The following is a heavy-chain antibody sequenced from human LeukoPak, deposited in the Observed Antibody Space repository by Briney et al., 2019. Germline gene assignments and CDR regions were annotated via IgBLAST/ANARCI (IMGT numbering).Heavy chain of an antibody. Sequence: PLETLSLTCTVSGYSISSGYYWGWIRQPPGKGLEWIGSIYHSGSTYYNPSLKSRVTISVDTSKNQFSLKLSSVTAADTAVYYCARALTVTRDYWGQGTLVTVSS. CDR3: ARALTVTRDY. D-gene: IGHD4-17*01. CDR2: IYHSGST. CDR1: GYSISSGYY. V-gene: IGHV4-38-2*02. J-gene: IGHJ4*02.